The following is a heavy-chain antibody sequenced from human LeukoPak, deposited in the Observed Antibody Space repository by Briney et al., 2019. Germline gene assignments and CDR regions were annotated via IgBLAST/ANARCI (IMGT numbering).Heavy chain of an antibody. CDR3: AKGRGTQQLAALDF. V-gene: IGHV3-9*03. Sequence: GGSLRLSCAAPGFTFNNFAMHWDRQAPGKGLEWVSGISWNSGSIGYADSVKGRFTISRDNAKSSLYLQMNSLGAEDVALYYCAKGRGTQQLAALDFWGQGTRVTVSS. D-gene: IGHD6-13*01. J-gene: IGHJ4*02. CDR2: ISWNSGSI. CDR1: GFTFNNFA.